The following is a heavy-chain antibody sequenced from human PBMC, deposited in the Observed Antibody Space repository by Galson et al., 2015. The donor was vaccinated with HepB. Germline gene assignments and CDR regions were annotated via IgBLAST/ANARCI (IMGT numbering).Heavy chain of an antibody. J-gene: IGHJ4*02. Sequence: CAISGDSVSRNSAAWNWIRQSPSRGLEWLGRTYYRSKWYNDYGVSVQSRITINPDTSKNQFSLQLSSVTPEDTAVYYCAREEEGRRSPLHFDLWGQGTLVTVSS. CDR3: AREEEGRRSPLHFDL. V-gene: IGHV6-1*01. CDR2: TYYRSKWYN. D-gene: IGHD2-15*01. CDR1: GDSVSRNSAA.